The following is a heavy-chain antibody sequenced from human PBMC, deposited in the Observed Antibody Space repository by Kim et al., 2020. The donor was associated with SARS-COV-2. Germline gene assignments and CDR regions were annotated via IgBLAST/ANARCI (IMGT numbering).Heavy chain of an antibody. CDR2: IYSGGST. Sequence: GGSLRLSCAASGFTVSSNYMSWVRQAPGKGLEWVSVIYSGGSTYYADSVKGRFTISRDNSKNTLYLQMNSLRAEDTAVYYCARAPGGGYSYGEEAHYWGQGTLVTVSS. D-gene: IGHD5-18*01. CDR3: ARAPGGGYSYGEEAHY. V-gene: IGHV3-53*01. J-gene: IGHJ4*02. CDR1: GFTVSSNY.